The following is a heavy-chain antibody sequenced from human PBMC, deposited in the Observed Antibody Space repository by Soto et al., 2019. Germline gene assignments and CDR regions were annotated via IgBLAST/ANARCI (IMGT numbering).Heavy chain of an antibody. V-gene: IGHV1-69*13. CDR3: ARVGTSIAAATVPWWFDP. J-gene: IGHJ5*02. Sequence: SVKVSCKASGGTFSSYAISWVRQAPGQGLEWMGGIIPIFGTANYAQKSQGRVTITADESTSTAYMELSSLRSEDTAVYYCARVGTSIAAATVPWWFDPWGQGTLVTVSS. CDR2: IIPIFGTA. CDR1: GGTFSSYA. D-gene: IGHD6-13*01.